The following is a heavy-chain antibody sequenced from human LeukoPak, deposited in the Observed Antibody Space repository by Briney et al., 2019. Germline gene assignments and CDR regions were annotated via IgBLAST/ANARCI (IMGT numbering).Heavy chain of an antibody. Sequence: LPGRSLRLSCAASGFTFDDYAMHWVRQAPGKGLEWVSGISWNSGSIGYADSVKGRFTISRDNSKNTLYLQMNSLRAEDTAVYYCASCSGGSCYAYYGMDVWGQGTTVTVSS. CDR2: ISWNSGSI. D-gene: IGHD2-15*01. CDR1: GFTFDDYA. J-gene: IGHJ6*02. CDR3: ASCSGGSCYAYYGMDV. V-gene: IGHV3-9*01.